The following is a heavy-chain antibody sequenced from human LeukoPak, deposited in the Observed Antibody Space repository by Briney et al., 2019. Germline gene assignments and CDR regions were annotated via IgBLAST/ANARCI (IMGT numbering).Heavy chain of an antibody. Sequence: PGGSLRLSCAASGFTFSNAWMNWVRQAPGKGLEWVGRIKSKTAGGTTDCAAPVKGRFIISRDDSKNTLYLQMNSLKTEDTAVYYCTTDYGDYVFRSDCWGQGTLVTVSS. D-gene: IGHD4-17*01. CDR2: IKSKTAGGTT. V-gene: IGHV3-15*01. J-gene: IGHJ4*02. CDR1: GFTFSNAW. CDR3: TTDYGDYVFRSDC.